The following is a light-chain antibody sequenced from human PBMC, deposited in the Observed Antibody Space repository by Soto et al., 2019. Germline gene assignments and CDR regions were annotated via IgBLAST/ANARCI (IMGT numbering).Light chain of an antibody. CDR3: MQRKESYT. J-gene: IGKJ2*01. CDR1: RSLLNSDDGYTY. CDR2: TLS. V-gene: IGKV2-40*01. Sequence: DIVMTQTTLSLPVIPGEPASISCRSSRSLLNSDDGYTYLDWYLQKPGQSPQLLIYTLSYLASGVPDRFSGSGSGTDFKLTISRVEADDVGVYYCMQRKESYTFGQGTKLEIK.